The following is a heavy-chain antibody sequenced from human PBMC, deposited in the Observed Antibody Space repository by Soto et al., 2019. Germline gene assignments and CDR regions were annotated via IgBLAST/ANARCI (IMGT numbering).Heavy chain of an antibody. Sequence: GASVKVSCKASGYTFMSSYMHWVRQAPGQGLEWMGIINPSGISTSYAQKFQGRVTMNWDTSTSTVYMELSSLRAEETAVYYCAREVGPSLYRFDYWGQGSLVTVSS. CDR2: INPSGIST. CDR1: GYTFMSSY. V-gene: IGHV1-46*01. J-gene: IGHJ4*02. CDR3: AREVGPSLYRFDY. D-gene: IGHD1-26*01.